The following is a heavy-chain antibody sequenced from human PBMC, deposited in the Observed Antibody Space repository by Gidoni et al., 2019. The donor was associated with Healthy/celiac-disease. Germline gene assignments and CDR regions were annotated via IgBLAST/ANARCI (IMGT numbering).Heavy chain of an antibody. J-gene: IGHJ4*02. D-gene: IGHD2-21*02. V-gene: IGHV3-30*18. CDR2: ISYDGSNK. Sequence: QVQLVESGGGVVPPGRSLRLSCASYGFTFSSYGMHWVRQAPGKGLEWVAVISYDGSNKYYADSVKGRVTISRDNSKNTLYLQMNSLRAEDTAVYYCAKGGGNSRGFDYWGQGTLVTVSS. CDR1: GFTFSSYG. CDR3: AKGGGNSRGFDY.